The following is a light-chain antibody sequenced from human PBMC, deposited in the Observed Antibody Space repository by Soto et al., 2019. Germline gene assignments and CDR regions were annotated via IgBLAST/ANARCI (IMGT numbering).Light chain of an antibody. V-gene: IGKV1-27*01. CDR3: QKYDSSPLT. CDR1: RGISNY. J-gene: IGKJ4*01. CDR2: GAS. Sequence: DTQMTQSPSSLSASVGDRVTITCRASRGISNYLAWYQQKPGKVPKLLIYGASTLQSGVPSRFSGSGSGTEFTLTISSLQPEDVATYYCQKYDSSPLTFGGGSKVDFK.